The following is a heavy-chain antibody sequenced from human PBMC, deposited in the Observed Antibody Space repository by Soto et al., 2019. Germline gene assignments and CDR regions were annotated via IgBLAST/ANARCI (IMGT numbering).Heavy chain of an antibody. CDR2: ITGSCAGT. D-gene: IGHD4-17*01. CDR1: GFTFSNYA. CDR3: ARDPNGDYVGAFDS. Sequence: PGGSLRLSCAASGFTFSNYALTWVRLAPGKWLEYVSSITGSCAGTFYADSVKGRFTISRDNSKYTLYLQLISLRAEDTAIYFCARDPNGDYVGAFDSWGQGS. V-gene: IGHV3-23*01. J-gene: IGHJ4*02.